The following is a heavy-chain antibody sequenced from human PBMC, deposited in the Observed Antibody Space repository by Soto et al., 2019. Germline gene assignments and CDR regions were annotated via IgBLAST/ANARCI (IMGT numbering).Heavy chain of an antibody. CDR1: GFTFSSYG. D-gene: IGHD3-22*01. V-gene: IGHV3-33*01. Sequence: GGSLRLSCAASGFTFSSYGMHWVRQAPGKGLEWVAVIWYDGSNKYYADSVKGRFTISRDNSKNTLYLQMNSLRAEDTAVYYCARERITMIEGHGAFDIWGQGTMVTVSS. J-gene: IGHJ3*02. CDR2: IWYDGSNK. CDR3: ARERITMIEGHGAFDI.